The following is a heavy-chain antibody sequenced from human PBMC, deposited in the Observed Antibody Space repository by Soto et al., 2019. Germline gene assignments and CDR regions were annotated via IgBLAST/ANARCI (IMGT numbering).Heavy chain of an antibody. CDR2: IYYSGST. J-gene: IGHJ4*02. CDR3: ASLYYDSSGYYPDY. D-gene: IGHD3-22*01. V-gene: IGHV4-39*01. CDR1: GGSISSSSYY. Sequence: QLQLQESGPGLVKPSETLSLTCTVSGGSISSSSYYWGWIRQPPGKGLEWIGSIYYSGSTYYNPSLKSRVTISVDTSKNQFSLKLSSVTAADTAVYYCASLYYDSSGYYPDYWGQGTLVTVSS.